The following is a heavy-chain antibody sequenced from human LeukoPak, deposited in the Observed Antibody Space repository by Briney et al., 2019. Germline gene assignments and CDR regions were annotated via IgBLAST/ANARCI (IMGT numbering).Heavy chain of an antibody. V-gene: IGHV4-39*07. CDR1: GGSISSSSYY. J-gene: IGHJ3*02. Sequence: PSETLSLTCTVSGGSISSSSYYWGWIRQPPGKGLEWIGSIYHSGSTYYNPSLKSRVTISVDTSKNQFSLKLSSVTAADTAVYYCAIAAIQTIFGVVNAFDIWGQGTMVTVSS. CDR2: IYHSGST. CDR3: AIAAIQTIFGVVNAFDI. D-gene: IGHD3-3*01.